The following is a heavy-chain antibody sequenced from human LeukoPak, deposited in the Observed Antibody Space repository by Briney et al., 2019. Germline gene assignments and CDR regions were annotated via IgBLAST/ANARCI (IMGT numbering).Heavy chain of an antibody. Sequence: GGSLRLSCAASGFTFSSYSMNWVRQAPGKGLEWVSYISSSSSTIYYADSVKGRFTISRDNSKNTLYLQMNSLRAEDTAVYYCARVRLPYYFDYWGQGTLVTVSS. V-gene: IGHV3-48*01. CDR1: GFTFSSYS. D-gene: IGHD6-25*01. J-gene: IGHJ4*02. CDR2: ISSSSSTI. CDR3: ARVRLPYYFDY.